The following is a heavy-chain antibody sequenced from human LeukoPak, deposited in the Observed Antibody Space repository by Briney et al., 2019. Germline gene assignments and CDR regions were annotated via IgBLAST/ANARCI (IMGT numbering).Heavy chain of an antibody. J-gene: IGHJ4*02. CDR2: ISSGTPPV. CDR1: GFTFSFYG. CDR3: ARVGDGHSVNYLDS. Sequence: GGPLRLSCAASGFTFSFYGMTWVRKAPGKGLKGVSYISSGTPPVYYADSVMGRFTVSRDNANNSLYLQMNSLRDEDTAMFYCARVGDGHSVNYLDSWGQGTLVTVSS. V-gene: IGHV3-48*02. D-gene: IGHD5-24*01.